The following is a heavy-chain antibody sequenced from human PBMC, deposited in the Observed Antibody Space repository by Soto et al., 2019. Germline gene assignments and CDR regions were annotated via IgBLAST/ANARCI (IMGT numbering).Heavy chain of an antibody. V-gene: IGHV3-30*18. D-gene: IGHD1-20*01. CDR2: ISYDGPNK. CDR1: GFSFSSYG. Sequence: QVQLVESGGGVVQPGRSLRLSCAASGFSFSSYGMHWVRQAPGKGLEWVAVISYDGPNKYYADSVKGRFTISRDNSKNTMYLEMESLRGEITAGYFCGKSGPHAYTWNDVDCWGQGIMVAVSS. CDR3: GKSGPHAYTWNDVDC. J-gene: IGHJ4*02.